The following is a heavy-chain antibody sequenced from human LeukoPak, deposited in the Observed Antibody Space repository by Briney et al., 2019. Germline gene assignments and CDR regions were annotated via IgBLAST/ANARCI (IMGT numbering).Heavy chain of an antibody. J-gene: IGHJ4*02. CDR1: GGSFSGYY. Sequence: ASETLSLTCAVYGGSFSGYYWSWIRQPPGKGLEWIGEINHSGSTKNNPSLKSRATISVDTSNNQFSLKLSSVSAADTAVYYCARLLNYYDSSGYYYYFDHWGQGTLVTVSS. CDR3: ARLLNYYDSSGYYYYFDH. V-gene: IGHV4-34*04. CDR2: INHSGST. D-gene: IGHD3-22*01.